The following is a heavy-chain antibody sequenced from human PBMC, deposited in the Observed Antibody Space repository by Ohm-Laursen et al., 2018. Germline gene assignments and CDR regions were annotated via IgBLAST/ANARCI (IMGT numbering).Heavy chain of an antibody. CDR1: GFTFDNYA. CDR3: ARHYDSSGLDAFDI. D-gene: IGHD3-22*01. CDR2: ISWNSGSI. V-gene: IGHV3-9*01. J-gene: IGHJ3*02. Sequence: SLRLSCAASGFTFDNYAMHWVRQAPGKGLEWVSGISWNSGSIGYADSVKGRFTISRDNAKNSLYLQMNSLRAEDTALYYCARHYDSSGLDAFDIWGQGTMVTVSS.